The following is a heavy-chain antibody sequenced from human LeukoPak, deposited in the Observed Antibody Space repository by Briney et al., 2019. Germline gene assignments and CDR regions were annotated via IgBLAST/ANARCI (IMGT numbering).Heavy chain of an antibody. J-gene: IGHJ4*02. V-gene: IGHV4-59*01. D-gene: IGHD5-24*01. CDR3: ARGLRRVEGFDY. Sequence: PSETLSLTCTVSGGSISSYYWSWIRQPPGKGLEWIGYIYYSGSTNYNPSLKSRVTISVDTSKNQFSLKLSSVTAADTAVYYCARGLRRVEGFDYWGQGTLVTVSS. CDR1: GGSISSYY. CDR2: IYYSGST.